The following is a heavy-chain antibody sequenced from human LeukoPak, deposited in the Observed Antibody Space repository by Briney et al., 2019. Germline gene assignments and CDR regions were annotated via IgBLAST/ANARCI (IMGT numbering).Heavy chain of an antibody. D-gene: IGHD3-16*01. J-gene: IGHJ4*02. Sequence: GGSLRLSCAASGFTFSSYWMHWVRQAPGKGLVWISRIDSDGSSTRYADSVKGRFTISRDNAKNPLYLQMDSLRAEDTAVYYWARDSHGGGEFSDYWGQGTLVTVSS. CDR1: GFTFSSYW. V-gene: IGHV3-74*01. CDR2: IDSDGSST. CDR3: ARDSHGGGEFSDY.